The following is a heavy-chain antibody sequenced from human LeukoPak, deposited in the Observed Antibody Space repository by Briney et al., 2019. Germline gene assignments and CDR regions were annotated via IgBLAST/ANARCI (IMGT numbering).Heavy chain of an antibody. V-gene: IGHV4-4*07. D-gene: IGHD5-18*01. J-gene: IGHJ6*03. Sequence: SETLSLTCTVPGGSLTNYYWTWIRQSAEKGLEFIRRIHSGGTTNYNPSLRSRMTLSVDTSNNQVSLKLTAATAADAAVYYCARDGPVGYTYGHYYYYMDVWGKGTTVTVSS. CDR1: GGSLTNYY. CDR3: ARDGPVGYTYGHYYYYMDV. CDR2: IHSGGTT.